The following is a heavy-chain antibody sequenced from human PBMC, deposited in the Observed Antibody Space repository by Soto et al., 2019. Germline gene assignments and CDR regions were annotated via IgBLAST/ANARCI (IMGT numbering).Heavy chain of an antibody. CDR3: ARGATGYGKLVY. CDR1: GFTFSSYW. Sequence: EVQLVESGGGLVQPGGSLRLSCAASGFTFSSYWMHWVRQTPGKGLVWVSRINGDGSSLYYADSVKGRLTISRDSAQTPLYVHINSLRDEHTGVYFCARGATGYGKLVYWGRGGLVTASS. V-gene: IGHV3-74*01. J-gene: IGHJ4*02. D-gene: IGHD5-12*01. CDR2: INGDGSSL.